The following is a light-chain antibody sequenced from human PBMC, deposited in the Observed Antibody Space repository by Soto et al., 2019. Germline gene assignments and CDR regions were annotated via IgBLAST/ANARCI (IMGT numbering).Light chain of an antibody. Sequence: EIVLTQSPDTLSLSPGERATLSCRASQRVSSYLAWYQQKPSQAPRLLIYDASNRATGIPARFSGSGSGTDFTLTISSLEPEDFAVYYCQQRSNWPPWTFGQGTKVEIK. J-gene: IGKJ1*01. CDR1: QRVSSY. V-gene: IGKV3-11*01. CDR3: QQRSNWPPWT. CDR2: DAS.